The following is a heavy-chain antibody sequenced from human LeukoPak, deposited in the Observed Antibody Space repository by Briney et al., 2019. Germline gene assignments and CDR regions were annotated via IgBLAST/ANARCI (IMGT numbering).Heavy chain of an antibody. CDR1: GGSISSYY. D-gene: IGHD3-22*01. J-gene: IGHJ3*02. V-gene: IGHV4-4*07. CDR3: ARGVRYDSSGYLTAVGAFDI. Sequence: SSETLSLTCTVSGGSISSYYWSWIRQPPGKGLEWIGRIYTSGSTNYNPSLKSRVTMSVDTSKNQFSLKLSSVTAADTAVYYCARGVRYDSSGYLTAVGAFDIWGQGTMVTVSS. CDR2: IYTSGST.